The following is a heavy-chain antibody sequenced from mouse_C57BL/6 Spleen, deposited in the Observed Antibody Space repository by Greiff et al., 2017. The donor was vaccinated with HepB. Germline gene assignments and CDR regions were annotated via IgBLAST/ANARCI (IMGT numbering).Heavy chain of an antibody. Sequence: QVQLQQSGPELVKPGASVKISCKASGYAFSSSWMNWVKQRPGKGLEWIGRIYPGDGDTNYNGKFKGKATLTADKSSSTAYMQLSSLTSEDSAVYCCANYPYFDYWGQGTTLTVSS. CDR2: IYPGDGDT. V-gene: IGHV1-82*01. J-gene: IGHJ2*01. CDR1: GYAFSSSW. CDR3: ANYPYFDY. D-gene: IGHD5-5*01.